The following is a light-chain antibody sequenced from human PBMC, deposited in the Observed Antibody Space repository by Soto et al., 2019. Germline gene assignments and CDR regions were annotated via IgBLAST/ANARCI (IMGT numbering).Light chain of an antibody. J-gene: IGLJ3*02. CDR2: DVT. V-gene: IGLV2-14*01. CDR1: SSAVGNYNF. Sequence: QSALTQPASVSGSPGQSITISCTGTSSAVGNYNFVSWYQQHPGKAPKLMIYDVTNRPSGVSNRFSGSKSGNTASLTISGLQAEDEADYYCSSYTSRSTLVFGGGTKLTVL. CDR3: SSYTSRSTLV.